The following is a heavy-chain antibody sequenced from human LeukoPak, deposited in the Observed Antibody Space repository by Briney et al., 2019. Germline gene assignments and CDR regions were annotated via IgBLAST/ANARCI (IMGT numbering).Heavy chain of an antibody. Sequence: PSETLSLTCTVSHDSFISYYWNWIRQPPGKGLEWIGYIYYSGSTYYNPSLKSRVTISVDTSKNQFSLKLSSVTAADTAVYYCARAGAAPIGAYYYYYMDVWGKGTTVTVSS. V-gene: IGHV4-59*08. CDR1: HDSFISYY. CDR3: ARAGAAPIGAYYYYYMDV. J-gene: IGHJ6*03. CDR2: IYYSGST. D-gene: IGHD6-19*01.